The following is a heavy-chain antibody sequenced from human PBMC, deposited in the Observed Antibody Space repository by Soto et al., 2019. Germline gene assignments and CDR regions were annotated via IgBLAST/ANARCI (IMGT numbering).Heavy chain of an antibody. CDR2: IYYSGST. Sequence: SETLSLTCTVSGGSISSGGYYWIGIRQHPGKGLEWIGYIYYSGSTYYNPSLKSRVTISVDTSKNQFSLKLSSVTAADTAVYYCARFSRLSYYYGSGSYYTYDYWGQGTLVTVSS. D-gene: IGHD3-10*01. CDR3: ARFSRLSYYYGSGSYYTYDY. J-gene: IGHJ4*02. CDR1: GGSISSGGYY. V-gene: IGHV4-31*03.